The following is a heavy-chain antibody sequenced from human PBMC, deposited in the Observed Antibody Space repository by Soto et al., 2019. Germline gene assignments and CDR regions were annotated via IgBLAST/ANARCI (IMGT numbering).Heavy chain of an antibody. CDR2: ISSSSSTI. Sequence: EVQLVESGGGLVQPGGSLRLSCAASGFTFSSYSMNWVRQAPGKGLEWVSYISSSSSTIYYADSVKGRFNISRDNAKNSLYLHMNSLRAEDTAVYYCARDWGDIVVVGYMAVWGKGTTVTVSS. CDR1: GFTFSSYS. CDR3: ARDWGDIVVVGYMAV. J-gene: IGHJ6*03. V-gene: IGHV3-48*01. D-gene: IGHD2-2*01.